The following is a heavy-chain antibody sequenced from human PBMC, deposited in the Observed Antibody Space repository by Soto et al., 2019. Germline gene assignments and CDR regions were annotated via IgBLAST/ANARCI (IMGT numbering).Heavy chain of an antibody. V-gene: IGHV1-2*04. CDR2: INPNSGVT. CDR3: ARGVSGWSPFDL. D-gene: IGHD6-19*01. Sequence: GPSVKVSCKASGYTFTDYYVHWVRQAPGQGLEWMGWINPNSGVTNYAQKFQGWVTLTRDTSVSTAYMELNRLKSDDTAVFFCARGVSGWSPFDLWGQGTLVTVSS. CDR1: GYTFTDYY. J-gene: IGHJ4*02.